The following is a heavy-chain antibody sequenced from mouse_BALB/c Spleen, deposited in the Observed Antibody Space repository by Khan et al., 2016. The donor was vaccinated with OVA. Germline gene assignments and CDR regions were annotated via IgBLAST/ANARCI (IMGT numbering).Heavy chain of an antibody. J-gene: IGHJ3*01. V-gene: IGHV3-2*02. CDR3: ARGGYGDDGRPFAY. D-gene: IGHD2-2*01. Sequence: VQLQQSGPGLVKPSQSLSLTCNVTGYSITSDYAWNWIRQFPGNKLEWMGYISNSGSTSYNPSLKSRISITRDTSKNQFFLQLNSVTTEDTATYYCARGGYGDDGRPFAYWGQGTLVTVSA. CDR2: ISNSGST. CDR1: GYSITSDYA.